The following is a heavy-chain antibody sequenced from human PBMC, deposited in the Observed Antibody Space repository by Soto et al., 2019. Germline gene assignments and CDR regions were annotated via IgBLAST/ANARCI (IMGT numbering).Heavy chain of an antibody. Sequence: QIQLVQSGAEVKKPGASVKVSCKASGYNFFDYGVNWVRQAPGQGLEWMGWVSPKSGNTDFARKVQGRVTMTADTSTNTAYLELRGLRSDDTAVYYCARGRTVSSIGPLLVWGQGTLDSVSS. D-gene: IGHD1-1*01. CDR2: VSPKSGNT. V-gene: IGHV1-18*01. J-gene: IGHJ1*01. CDR1: GYNFFDYG. CDR3: ARGRTVSSIGPLLV.